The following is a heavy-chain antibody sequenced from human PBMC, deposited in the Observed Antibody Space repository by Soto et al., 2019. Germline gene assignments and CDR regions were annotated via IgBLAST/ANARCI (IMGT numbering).Heavy chain of an antibody. J-gene: IGHJ5*02. CDR1: GGSISSYY. CDR2: IYYSGST. V-gene: IGHV4-59*01. Sequence: SETLSLTCTVSGGSISSYYWSWIRQPPGKGLEWIGYIYYSGSTNYNPSLKSRVTISVDTSKNQFSLKLSSVTAADTAVYYCARELSSSKTYWFDPWGQGTLVTVSS. CDR3: ARELSSSKTYWFDP.